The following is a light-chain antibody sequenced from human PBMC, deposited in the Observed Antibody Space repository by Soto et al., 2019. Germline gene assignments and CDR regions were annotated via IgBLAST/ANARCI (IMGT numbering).Light chain of an antibody. J-gene: IGKJ1*01. CDR3: VQRTNWPWT. CDR2: DAS. CDR1: QSVSSH. Sequence: EIVLTQSPGTLSLSPGERATLSCRASQSVSSHLAWYQQKPGQAPRLLIYDASNRATGIPARFSGSGSGTDFTLTISSLEPEDFEVYHCVQRTNWPWTCGQGSKVEIK. V-gene: IGKV3-11*01.